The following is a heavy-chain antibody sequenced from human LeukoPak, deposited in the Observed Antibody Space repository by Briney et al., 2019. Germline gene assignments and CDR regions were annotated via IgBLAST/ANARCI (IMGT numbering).Heavy chain of an antibody. J-gene: IGHJ6*03. CDR2: ISWDGGST. V-gene: IGHV3-43D*03. CDR1: GFTFDDYA. Sequence: GGSLRLSCAASGFTFDDYAMHWVRQAPGKGLEWVSLISWDGGSTYYADPVKGRFTISRDNSKNSLYLQMNSLRAEDTALYYCAKGQYDFWSGYSYYYYYYMDVWGKGTTVTVSS. CDR3: AKGQYDFWSGYSYYYYYYMDV. D-gene: IGHD3-3*01.